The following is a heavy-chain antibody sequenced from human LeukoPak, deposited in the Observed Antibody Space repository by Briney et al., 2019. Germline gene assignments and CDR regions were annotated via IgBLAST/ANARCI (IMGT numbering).Heavy chain of an antibody. J-gene: IGHJ6*03. CDR3: TGAADNNYYHYMDV. Sequence: GESLKISCKGSGYNFTNYWIGWVRQMPGKGLEWMGTIYPGDSDTRYSPSFQGQVTISADKSISTAYLQWNSLKASDTAMYYCTGAADNNYYHYMDVWGKGTKVTISS. CDR2: IYPGDSDT. D-gene: IGHD6-25*01. V-gene: IGHV5-51*01. CDR1: GYNFTNYW.